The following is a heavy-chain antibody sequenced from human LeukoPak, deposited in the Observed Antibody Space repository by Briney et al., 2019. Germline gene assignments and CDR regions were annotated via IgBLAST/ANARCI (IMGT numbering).Heavy chain of an antibody. CDR2: IYSGGST. J-gene: IGHJ4*02. CDR3: ARMLGGVIDKEGDY. Sequence: PGGSLRLSCAASGFTVSSNYMSWVRQAPGKGLEWVSVIYSGGSTYYADSVKGRFTISRDNSKNTLYLQMNSLRAEDTAVYYCARMLGGVIDKEGDYWGQGTLVTVSS. V-gene: IGHV3-53*01. D-gene: IGHD3-16*02. CDR1: GFTVSSNY.